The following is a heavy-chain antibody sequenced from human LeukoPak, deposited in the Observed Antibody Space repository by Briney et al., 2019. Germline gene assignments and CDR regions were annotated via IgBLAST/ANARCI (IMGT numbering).Heavy chain of an antibody. CDR1: GFTFSSYS. CDR3: ASLYCSRGSCAFDV. Sequence: GGSLRLSCAASGFTFSSYSMNWVRQAPGKGLEWVSSISSSGSHMYYADSVKGRFTISKDNSKNTVFLQLNSLRAEDTAMYYCASLYCSRGSCAFDVWGQGTLVTVSS. V-gene: IGHV3-21*01. CDR2: ISSSGSHM. D-gene: IGHD2-15*01. J-gene: IGHJ5*02.